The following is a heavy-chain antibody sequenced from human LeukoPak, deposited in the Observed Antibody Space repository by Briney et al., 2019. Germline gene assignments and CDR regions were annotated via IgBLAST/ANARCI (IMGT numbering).Heavy chain of an antibody. D-gene: IGHD3-16*02. V-gene: IGHV1-8*01. Sequence: ASVKVSCKASGYTFTSYDINWVRQATGQGLEWMGWMNPNSGNTGYAQKFQGRVTMTRNTSISTAYMELSSLRSEDTAVYYCARVTPIMITFGGVIVYDYYGMDVWGQGTTVTVSS. CDR2: MNPNSGNT. CDR3: ARVTPIMITFGGVIVYDYYGMDV. CDR1: GYTFTSYD. J-gene: IGHJ6*02.